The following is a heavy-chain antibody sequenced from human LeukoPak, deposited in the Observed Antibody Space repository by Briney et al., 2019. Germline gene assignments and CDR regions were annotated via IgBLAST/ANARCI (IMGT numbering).Heavy chain of an antibody. CDR3: ARPRWHDYVWGSYRQAPYYFDY. CDR2: INPNSGGT. Sequence: GASVKVSCKASGYTFTGYYMHWVRQAPGQGLEWMGWINPNSGGTNYAQKFQGRVTMTRDTSISTAYMELSRLRSDDTAVYYCARPRWHDYVWGSYRQAPYYFDYWGQGTLVTVSS. V-gene: IGHV1-2*02. J-gene: IGHJ4*02. CDR1: GYTFTGYY. D-gene: IGHD3-16*02.